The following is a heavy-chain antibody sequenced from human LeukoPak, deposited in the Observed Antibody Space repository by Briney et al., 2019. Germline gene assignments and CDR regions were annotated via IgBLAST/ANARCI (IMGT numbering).Heavy chain of an antibody. CDR2: ISYDGSNK. J-gene: IGHJ6*02. CDR3: AKDMGTIFGVVTNYYYYGMDV. Sequence: PGRSLRLSCAASGFTFSSYAMHWVRQAPGKGLEWVAAISYDGSNKYYADSVKGRFTISRDNSKNTLYLQMNSLRAEDTAVYYCAKDMGTIFGVVTNYYYYGMDVWGQGTTVTVSS. D-gene: IGHD3-3*01. V-gene: IGHV3-30*04. CDR1: GFTFSSYA.